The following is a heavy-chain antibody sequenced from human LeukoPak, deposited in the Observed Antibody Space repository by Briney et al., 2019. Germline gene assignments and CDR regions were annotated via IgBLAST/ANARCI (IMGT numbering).Heavy chain of an antibody. CDR3: ARDYTYGSGSYDY. CDR2: IYSGGST. J-gene: IGHJ4*02. Sequence: GGALRLSCAASGFTVSNNYMSWVRQAPGKGLEWVSVIYSGGSTYYANSVKGRFTISRDDSKNTLYLQMNSLRVEDTAVYYCARDYTYGSGSYDYWGQGTLVTVSS. CDR1: GFTVSNNY. V-gene: IGHV3-53*01. D-gene: IGHD3-10*01.